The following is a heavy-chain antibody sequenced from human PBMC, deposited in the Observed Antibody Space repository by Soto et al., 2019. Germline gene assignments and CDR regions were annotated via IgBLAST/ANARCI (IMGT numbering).Heavy chain of an antibody. CDR2: IYPGDSDT. J-gene: IGHJ5*02. CDR1: GDSFTSYW. CDR3: ARQYNWKKNWFDP. V-gene: IGHV5-51*01. D-gene: IGHD1-20*01. Sequence: SLKISCKGSGDSFTSYWIGWVRQMPGKGLEWMGIIYPGDSDTRYSPSFQGQVTISADKSINTAYLQWSSLKASDTAMYYCARQYNWKKNWFDPWGQGTPVTVSS.